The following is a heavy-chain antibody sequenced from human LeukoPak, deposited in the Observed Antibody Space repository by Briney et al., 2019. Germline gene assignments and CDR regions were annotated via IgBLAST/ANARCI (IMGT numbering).Heavy chain of an antibody. CDR3: ARVRALADAFDI. CDR2: ISSSGSTI. CDR1: GFTFSSYE. D-gene: IGHD4-17*01. V-gene: IGHV3-48*03. J-gene: IGHJ3*02. Sequence: GGSLRLSCAASGFTFSSYEMNWVRQAPGKGLEWVSYISSSGSTIYYADSAKGRFTISRDNAKNSLYLQMNSLRAEDTAVYYCARVRALADAFDIWGQGTMVTVSS.